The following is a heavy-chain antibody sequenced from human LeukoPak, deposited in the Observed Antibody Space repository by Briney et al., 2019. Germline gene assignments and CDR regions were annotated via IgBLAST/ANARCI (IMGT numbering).Heavy chain of an antibody. D-gene: IGHD2-15*01. V-gene: IGHV3-33*01. CDR2: IWSDGSNK. J-gene: IGHJ4*02. Sequence: GGSLRLSCAASGFTFSSYGRHWVRQAPGKGLEWVAHIWSDGSNKYYADSVKGRFTISRDDSKNTVYLQMNSLRADDTAVYYCARVGGRCSGDSCYSDYWGQGTLVTVSS. CDR3: ARVGGRCSGDSCYSDY. CDR1: GFTFSSYG.